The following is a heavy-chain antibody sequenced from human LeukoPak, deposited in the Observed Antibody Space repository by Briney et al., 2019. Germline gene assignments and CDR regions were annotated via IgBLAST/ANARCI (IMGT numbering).Heavy chain of an antibody. J-gene: IGHJ4*02. CDR1: GFTFGDYT. Sequence: WGSLRLSCAASGFTFGDYTMHWVRQVPGKGLEWLSLISWDGGKTNYGNSVKGRFTVSRDSSKNSLFLQMNSLKIDDSGYYYCTTGMFDFWGQGTLVTVSS. V-gene: IGHV3-43*01. CDR2: ISWDGGKT. CDR3: TTGMFDF. D-gene: IGHD1-1*01.